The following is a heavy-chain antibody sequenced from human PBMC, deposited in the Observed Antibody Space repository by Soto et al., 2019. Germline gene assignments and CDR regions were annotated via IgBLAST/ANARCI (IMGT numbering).Heavy chain of an antibody. Sequence: SETLSLTCTVSGGSISSSSYFWGWIRQPPGKGLEWIGSIYYRGSTYYNPSLKSRVTISVDTSKNQFSLKLSSVTAADTAVYYCARRPVVGVPDYWGQGTLVTVSS. V-gene: IGHV4-39*01. D-gene: IGHD2-15*01. CDR2: IYYRGST. CDR1: GGSISSSSYF. J-gene: IGHJ4*02. CDR3: ARRPVVGVPDY.